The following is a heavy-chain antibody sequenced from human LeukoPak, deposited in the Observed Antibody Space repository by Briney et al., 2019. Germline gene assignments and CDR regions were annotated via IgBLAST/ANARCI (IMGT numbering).Heavy chain of an antibody. Sequence: GESLKISCKGSGYSFTSYWIGWVRQMPGKGLEWMGIIYPGDSDTRYSPSFQGQVTISADKSIGTAYLQWSCLKASDTAMYYCARCKEGYCSSLDYWGQGTLVTVSS. J-gene: IGHJ4*02. D-gene: IGHD2-2*01. CDR2: IYPGDSDT. V-gene: IGHV5-51*01. CDR1: GYSFTSYW. CDR3: ARCKEGYCSSLDY.